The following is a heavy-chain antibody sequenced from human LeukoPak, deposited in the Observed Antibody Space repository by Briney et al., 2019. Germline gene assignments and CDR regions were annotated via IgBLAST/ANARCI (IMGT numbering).Heavy chain of an antibody. CDR1: GYTFTSYA. J-gene: IGHJ4*02. V-gene: IGHV1-3*01. D-gene: IGHD1-1*01. CDR2: INAGNGNT. CDR3: ARDWNDDVGLGYFDY. Sequence: ASVKVSCKASGYTFTSYAMHWVRQAPGQRLEWMGWINAGNGNTKYSQKFQGRVTITRGTSASTAYMELSSLRSEDTAVYYCARDWNDDVGLGYFDYWGQGTLVTVSS.